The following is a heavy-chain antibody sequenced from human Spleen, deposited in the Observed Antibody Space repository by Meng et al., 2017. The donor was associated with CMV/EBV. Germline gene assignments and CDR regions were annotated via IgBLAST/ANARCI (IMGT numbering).Heavy chain of an antibody. Sequence: GESLKISCKASGYTFTSHWIAWVRQMPGKGLEWMGIIFPSGSDTKYSPSFQGQVTFSVDRSITTAYLHWTSLRASDTAMYFCARHWGGDDFWSGYADYWGQGMLVTVSS. V-gene: IGHV5-51*01. CDR2: IFPSGSDT. D-gene: IGHD3-3*01. CDR1: GYTFTSHW. CDR3: ARHWGGDDFWSGYADY. J-gene: IGHJ4*02.